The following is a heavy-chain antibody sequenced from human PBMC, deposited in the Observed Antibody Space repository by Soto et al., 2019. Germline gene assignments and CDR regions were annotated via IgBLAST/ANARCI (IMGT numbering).Heavy chain of an antibody. CDR2: IYYSGST. D-gene: IGHD3-22*01. CDR1: GGSISSSSYY. V-gene: IGHV4-39*01. J-gene: IGHJ3*02. CDR3: AGLEYDKDAFDI. Sequence: QLQLQESGPGLVKPSETLSLTCTVSGGSISSSSYYWGRIRQPPGEGLEWIGSIYYSGSTYYNPSLTSRVTISVDTSKNEFSPKLSFVPAADTAVYYCAGLEYDKDAFDIWGQGTMVTVSS.